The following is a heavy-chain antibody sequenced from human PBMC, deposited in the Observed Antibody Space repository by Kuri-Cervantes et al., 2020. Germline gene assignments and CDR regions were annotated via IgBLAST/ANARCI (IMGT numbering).Heavy chain of an antibody. CDR3: ARDRDGYQGQLWLLGYYYYYGMDV. J-gene: IGHJ6*02. Sequence: GESLRLSCAASGFTFSSYGMHWVRQAPGKGLEWVAVISYDGSNKYYADSVKGRFTISRDNSKNTLYLQMNSLRAEDTAVYYCARDRDGYQGQLWLLGYYYYYGMDVWGQGTTVTVSS. CDR1: GFTFSSYG. V-gene: IGHV3-30*03. D-gene: IGHD5-18*01. CDR2: ISYDGSNK.